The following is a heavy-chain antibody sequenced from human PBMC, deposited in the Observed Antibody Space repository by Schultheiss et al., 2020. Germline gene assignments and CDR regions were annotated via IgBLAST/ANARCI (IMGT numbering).Heavy chain of an antibody. CDR3: ARADYGGAGWGGIDY. CDR2: IYSGGST. V-gene: IGHV3-66*01. Sequence: GGSLRLSCAASGFTVSSNYMSWVRQAPGKGLEWVSVIYSGGSTYYADSVKGRFTISRDNSKNTLYVQVNSLRAEDTAVYYCARADYGGAGWGGIDYWGQGTLVTVSS. CDR1: GFTVSSNY. J-gene: IGHJ4*02. D-gene: IGHD4-23*01.